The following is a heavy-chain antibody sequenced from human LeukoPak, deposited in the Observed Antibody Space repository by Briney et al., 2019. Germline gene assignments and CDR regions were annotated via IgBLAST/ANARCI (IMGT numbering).Heavy chain of an antibody. CDR1: GGSISSYY. D-gene: IGHD1-1*01. V-gene: IGHV4-59*01. CDR3: ARGAGGYRFDP. Sequence: SETLSLTCTVSGGSISSYYWSWIRQPPGKGLEWIRYIYYSGSTNYNPSLKSRVTISVDTSKKQFSLKLTSVTAADTAVYYCARGAGGYRFDPWGQGTLVTVSS. J-gene: IGHJ5*02. CDR2: IYYSGST.